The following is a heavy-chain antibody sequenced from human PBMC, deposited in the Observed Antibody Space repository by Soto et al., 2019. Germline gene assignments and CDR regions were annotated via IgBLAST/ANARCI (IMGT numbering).Heavy chain of an antibody. CDR1: GGSISSGGYY. Sequence: SETLSLTCTVSGGSISSGGYYWSWIRQHPGKGLEWIGYIYYSGSTYYNPSLKSRVTISVDTSKNQFPLKLSSVTAADTAVYYCARDSLAFAGVIVTGAFDICGQGPMVTV. CDR3: ARDSLAFAGVIVTGAFDI. J-gene: IGHJ3*02. D-gene: IGHD3-16*02. CDR2: IYYSGST. V-gene: IGHV4-31*03.